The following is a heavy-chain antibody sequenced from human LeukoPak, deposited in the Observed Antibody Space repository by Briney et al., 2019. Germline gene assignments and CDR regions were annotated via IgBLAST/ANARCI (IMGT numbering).Heavy chain of an antibody. CDR2: IYYSGST. D-gene: IGHD3-22*01. CDR3: ARSHYYDSSGHLVAYDI. CDR1: GGSISSSSYY. Sequence: SETLSLTCTVSGGSISSSSYYWGWIRQPPGKGLEWIGSIYYSGSTYYNPSLKSRVTISVDTSKNQFSLKLSSVTAADTAVYYCARSHYYDSSGHLVAYDIWGQGTTVPVSS. V-gene: IGHV4-39*07. J-gene: IGHJ3*02.